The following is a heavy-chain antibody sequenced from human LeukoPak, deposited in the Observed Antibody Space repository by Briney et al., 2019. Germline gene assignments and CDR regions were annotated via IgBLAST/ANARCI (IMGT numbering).Heavy chain of an antibody. D-gene: IGHD5-12*01. CDR1: GFTFSSYA. CDR3: ARGGEWLRLRGAFDI. V-gene: IGHV3-21*01. Sequence: GGSLRLSCAASGFTFSSYAMNWVRQAPGKGLEWVSSISSSSYIYYADSVKGRFTISRDNAKNSLYLQMNSLRAEDTAVYYCARGGEWLRLRGAFDIWGQGTMVTVSS. CDR2: ISSSSYI. J-gene: IGHJ3*02.